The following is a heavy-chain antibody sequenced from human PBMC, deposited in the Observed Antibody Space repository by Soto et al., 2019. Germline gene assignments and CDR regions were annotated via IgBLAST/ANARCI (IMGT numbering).Heavy chain of an antibody. J-gene: IGHJ4*02. CDR2: ISGSGGGT. V-gene: IGHV3-23*01. D-gene: IGHD6-13*01. CDR3: AKHAAAAAPDY. Sequence: EVQLLEAGGGLVQPGGSLRLSCAASGFTFSSYAMSWVRQAPGKGLEWVSLISGSGGGTYYADSVKSRFTISRDNSKNTLYLQMKSLGAEDTAVYYCAKHAAAAAPDYWGQGTLVTVSS. CDR1: GFTFSSYA.